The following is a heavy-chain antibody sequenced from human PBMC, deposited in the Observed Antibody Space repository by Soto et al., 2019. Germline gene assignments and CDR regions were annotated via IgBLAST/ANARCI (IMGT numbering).Heavy chain of an antibody. J-gene: IGHJ4*02. CDR2: ISYDDGSNK. CDR1: GLRFSSYT. Sequence: QVQLVESGGGMVQPGRSLRLSCAASGLRFSSYTMHWVRRAPGKGREWVAVISYDDGSNKDYADSVKVRFTISRDNSKNTLSLQMNSLRAEDTAVYYCARSIAVSGTPEFDYWGQGTLATVSS. CDR3: ARSIAVSGTPEFDY. V-gene: IGHV3-30-3*01. D-gene: IGHD6-19*01.